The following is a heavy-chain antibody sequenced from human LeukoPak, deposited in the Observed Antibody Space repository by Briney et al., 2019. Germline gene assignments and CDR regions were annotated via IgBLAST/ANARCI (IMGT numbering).Heavy chain of an antibody. J-gene: IGHJ4*02. CDR3: ARDSNPNYYDSSGYYVCDDY. CDR2: INPNSGGT. V-gene: IGHV1-2*02. D-gene: IGHD3-22*01. Sequence: GASVKVSCKASGYTFTGYYMHWVRQAPGQGLEWMGWINPNSGGTNYAQKLQGRVTMTTDTSTSTAYMELRSLRSDDTAVYYCARDSNPNYYDSSGYYVCDDYWGQGTLVTVSS. CDR1: GYTFTGYY.